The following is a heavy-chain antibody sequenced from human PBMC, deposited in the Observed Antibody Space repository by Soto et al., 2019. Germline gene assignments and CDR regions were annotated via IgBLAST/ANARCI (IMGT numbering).Heavy chain of an antibody. D-gene: IGHD3-10*01. Sequence: ASVKVSCKASGYTFTSYCISWVRQAPGQGLEWMGWISAYNGNTNYAQKLRGRVTMTTDTSTSTAYMELRSLRSDDTAVYYCARSSITMVRGVPWFDPWGQGTLVTVSS. J-gene: IGHJ5*02. CDR1: GYTFTSYC. CDR3: ARSSITMVRGVPWFDP. V-gene: IGHV1-18*01. CDR2: ISAYNGNT.